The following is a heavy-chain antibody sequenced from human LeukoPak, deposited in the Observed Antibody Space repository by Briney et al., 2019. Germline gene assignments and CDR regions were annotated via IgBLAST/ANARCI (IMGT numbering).Heavy chain of an antibody. V-gene: IGHV3-23*01. CDR3: AKGQTSGWYTDFDY. Sequence: GGSLRLSCAASGFTFSSYAMSWVRQAPGKGLEWVSTISGSGGTTSYADSVKGRFTISRDNSKNTLYLQMNTLRGEDTAVYYCAKGQTSGWYTDFDYWGQGTLVTVSS. J-gene: IGHJ4*01. CDR2: ISGSGGTT. CDR1: GFTFSSYA. D-gene: IGHD6-19*01.